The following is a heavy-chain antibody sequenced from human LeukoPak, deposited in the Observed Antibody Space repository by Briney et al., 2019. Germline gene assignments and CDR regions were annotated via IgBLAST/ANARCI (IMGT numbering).Heavy chain of an antibody. CDR2: MYNTVTT. CDR1: GVSTTNNY. V-gene: IGHV4-59*01. J-gene: IGHJ4*02. CDR3: ARGGTWHNGFDC. D-gene: IGHD1/OR15-1a*01. Sequence: PSETLSLTCSVSGVSTTNNYWSWIRQPPGKGLEWIGYMYNTVTTNYNPSLKNRVTISVDTSKNQFSLKLSSVTAADTAVYYCARGGTWHNGFDCWGQGALVTVSS.